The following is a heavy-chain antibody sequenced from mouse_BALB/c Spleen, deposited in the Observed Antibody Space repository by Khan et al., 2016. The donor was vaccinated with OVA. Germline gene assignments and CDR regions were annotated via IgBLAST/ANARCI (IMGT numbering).Heavy chain of an antibody. CDR1: GFTLSRYA. V-gene: IGHV5-9-1*01. J-gene: IGHJ4*01. Sequence: EVMLVESGGGLVKPGGSLKVSCAVSGFTLSRYAMSWVRQTPEKRLEWVATISSGGTYTYYPDSVKGRFTISRDNAENTLYLQMSSLRSEDTAMYYCARSDGYYGRGAMDYWGQGTSGTVSS. CDR2: ISSGGTYT. CDR3: ARSDGYYGRGAMDY. D-gene: IGHD2-3*01.